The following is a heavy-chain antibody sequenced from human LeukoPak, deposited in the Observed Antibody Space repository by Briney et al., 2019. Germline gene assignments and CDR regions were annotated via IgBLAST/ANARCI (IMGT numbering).Heavy chain of an antibody. CDR1: GFTFSSYW. J-gene: IGHJ3*02. D-gene: IGHD6-25*01. CDR3: ARVGARLGAFDI. V-gene: IGHV3-74*01. Sequence: LGGTLRLSCAASGFTFSSYWMHWVRQAPGKGLVWVSRINSDGSRTSYADSVKGRFTISRDNAKNTLYLQMNSLRAEDTAVYYCARVGARLGAFDIWGQGTMVTVSS. CDR2: INSDGSRT.